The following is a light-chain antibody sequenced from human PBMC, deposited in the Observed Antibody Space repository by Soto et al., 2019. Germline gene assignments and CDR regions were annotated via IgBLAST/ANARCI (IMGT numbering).Light chain of an antibody. CDR2: DAS. J-gene: IGKJ1*01. CDR3: QQRGSWPWT. Sequence: EILMTHSQATLSVSPCERATLSCRASQSVSSSLAWYQQKPGQAPRLLIYDASNRATGIPARFSGSGSGTDFTLTISSLEPEDFAIYYCQQRGSWPWTFGQGTKVDIK. CDR1: QSVSSS. V-gene: IGKV3-11*01.